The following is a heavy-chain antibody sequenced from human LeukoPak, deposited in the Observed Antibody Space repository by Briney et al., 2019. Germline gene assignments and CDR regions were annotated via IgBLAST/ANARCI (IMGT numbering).Heavy chain of an antibody. V-gene: IGHV3-13*01. Sequence: GGSLSLSCAASGFTFSSYDMHWVRQVTGKGLEWVSDIGTVGDTYYAGSVKGRFTISRENAKNSLYLQMNRLRAGDTAVYYCARVRSGSLGYGMDVWGQGTTVTVSS. J-gene: IGHJ6*02. CDR2: IGTVGDT. CDR1: GFTFSSYD. CDR3: ARVRSGSLGYGMDV. D-gene: IGHD1-26*01.